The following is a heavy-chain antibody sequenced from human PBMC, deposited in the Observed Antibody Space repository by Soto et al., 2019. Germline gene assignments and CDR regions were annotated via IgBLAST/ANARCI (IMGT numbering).Heavy chain of an antibody. CDR1: GYTFTSYG. CDR3: ARPAYCSGGSCYSGVFDY. V-gene: IGHV1-18*01. Sequence: ASVKVSCKASGYTFTSYGISWVRQAPGQGLEWMGWISAYNGNTNYAQKLQGRVTMTTDTSTSTAYMELRSLRSDDTAVYYCARPAYCSGGSCYSGVFDYWGQGTXVTVSS. D-gene: IGHD2-15*01. CDR2: ISAYNGNT. J-gene: IGHJ4*02.